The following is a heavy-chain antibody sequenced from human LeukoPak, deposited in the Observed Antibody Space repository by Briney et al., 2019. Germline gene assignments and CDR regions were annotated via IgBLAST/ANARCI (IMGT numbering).Heavy chain of an antibody. CDR1: GGSISSGGYY. D-gene: IGHD2-8*02. CDR3: ARHQGVWWRAYYYGTDV. Sequence: SETLSLTCAVSGGSISSGGYYWSWIRQPPGKGLKWIGYIYHSGSTYYNPSLKSRVTISVDRSKNQFSLSLSSVTAADTAIYYCARHQGVWWRAYYYGTDVWGQGTTVTVSS. V-gene: IGHV4-30-2*01. J-gene: IGHJ6*02. CDR2: IYHSGST.